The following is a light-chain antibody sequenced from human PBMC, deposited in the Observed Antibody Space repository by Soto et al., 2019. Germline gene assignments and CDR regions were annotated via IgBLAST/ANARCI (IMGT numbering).Light chain of an antibody. Sequence: AIRVTKSAASFSESTGERATITCRASQCFXSYFGWYQVKPGQAPKVLIDXASTLQSVVPSSFSGSGSGTDFTITISCLQAEDFATYCCQQYYCYPLVGQGTKVDI. CDR2: XAS. V-gene: IGKV1-8*01. CDR3: QQYYCYPL. CDR1: QCFXSY. J-gene: IGKJ1*01.